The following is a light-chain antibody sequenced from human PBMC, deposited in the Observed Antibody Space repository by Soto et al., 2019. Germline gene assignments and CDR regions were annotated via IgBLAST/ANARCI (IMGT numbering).Light chain of an antibody. J-gene: IGKJ1*01. CDR3: QQYSIYFRT. Sequence: IQMNQSPSSLSGSVGDRVTITCRASQTISSWLAWYQQKPGKAPKLLIYKASTLKSGVPSRFSGSGSGTEFTLTISSLQPDDFVTYYCQQYSIYFRTFGQGTKVDIK. CDR1: QTISSW. CDR2: KAS. V-gene: IGKV1-5*03.